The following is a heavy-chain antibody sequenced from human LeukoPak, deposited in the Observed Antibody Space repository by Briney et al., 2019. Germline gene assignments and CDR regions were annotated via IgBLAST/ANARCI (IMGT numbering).Heavy chain of an antibody. CDR2: IKSKSDGGTT. CDR1: GFIFSNAS. D-gene: IGHD1-26*01. V-gene: IGHV3-15*01. Sequence: TGGSLRLSCAASGFIFSNASMSWVRQGPGKGLEWVGRIKSKSDGGTTDYAAPVKGRFTISRDDSKNTLYLQMNSLKTEDTAVYYCTTDPGRELLDYWGQGPLVTVSS. J-gene: IGHJ4*02. CDR3: TTDPGRELLDY.